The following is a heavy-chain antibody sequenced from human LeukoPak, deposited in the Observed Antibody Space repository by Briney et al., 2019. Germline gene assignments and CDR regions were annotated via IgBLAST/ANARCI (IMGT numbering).Heavy chain of an antibody. J-gene: IGHJ5*02. CDR1: GFTFSSYG. CDR3: AKDRAITIFGVVTQPGWFDP. D-gene: IGHD3-3*01. CDR2: IWYDGSNK. V-gene: IGHV3-33*06. Sequence: GGSLRLSCAASGFTFSSYGMPWVRQAPGKGLEWVAVIWYDGSNKYYADSVKGRFTISRDNSKNTLYLQMNSLRAEDTAVYYCAKDRAITIFGVVTQPGWFDPWGQGTLVTVSS.